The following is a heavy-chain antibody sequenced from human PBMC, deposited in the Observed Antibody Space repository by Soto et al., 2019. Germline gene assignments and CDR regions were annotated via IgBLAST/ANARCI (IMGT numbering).Heavy chain of an antibody. D-gene: IGHD2-21*01. V-gene: IGHV1-8*01. CDR2: MNTNSGNT. CDR1: GYTFTSYD. CDR3: ARLSAIRGFDY. Sequence: QVQLVQSGAEVKKPGASVKVSCKASGYTFTSYDINWVRQATGQGLEWMGWMNTNSGNTGYAQKFQGRVTMTRNTSISTAYMELSSLISDYTALYYCARLSAIRGFDYWGHRTLVTVSS. J-gene: IGHJ4*01.